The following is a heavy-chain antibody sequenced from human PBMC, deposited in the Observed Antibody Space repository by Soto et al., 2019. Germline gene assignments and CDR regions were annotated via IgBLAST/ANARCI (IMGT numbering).Heavy chain of an antibody. Sequence: QVQLVQSGAEVQKPGSSVKVSCKASGGTFSSYTISWVRQAPGQGLEWMGRIIPILGIANYAQKFQGRVTITADKSTSTAYMELSSLRSEYTAVYYCARENMITFGGVIVNDAFDIWGQGTMVTVSS. V-gene: IGHV1-69*08. J-gene: IGHJ3*02. D-gene: IGHD3-16*02. CDR2: IIPILGIA. CDR1: GGTFSSYT. CDR3: ARENMITFGGVIVNDAFDI.